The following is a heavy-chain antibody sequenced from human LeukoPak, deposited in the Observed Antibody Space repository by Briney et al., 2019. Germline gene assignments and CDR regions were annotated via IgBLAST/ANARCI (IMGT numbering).Heavy chain of an antibody. V-gene: IGHV1-24*01. CDR1: GYTLTELS. D-gene: IGHD2-2*02. CDR2: FDPEDGET. Sequence: GASVKVSCKVSGYTLTELSMHWVRQAPGKGLERMGGFDPEDGETIYAQKFQGRVTMTEDTSTDTAYMELSSLRSEDTAVYYCATARGYCSSTSCYIWGYYFDYWGQGTLVTVSS. CDR3: ATARGYCSSTSCYIWGYYFDY. J-gene: IGHJ4*02.